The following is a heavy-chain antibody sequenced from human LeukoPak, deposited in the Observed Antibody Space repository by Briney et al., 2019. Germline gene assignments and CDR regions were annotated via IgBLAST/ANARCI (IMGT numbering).Heavy chain of an antibody. CDR2: INHSGST. Sequence: SETLSLTCAVYGGSFSGYYWSWIRQPPGKGLEWIGEINHSGSTNYNPSLKSRVTISVDTSKNQFSLKLSSVTAADTAVYYCARGRITIFGVVTDAFDIWGQGTMVTVSS. J-gene: IGHJ3*02. D-gene: IGHD3-3*01. V-gene: IGHV4-34*01. CDR3: ARGRITIFGVVTDAFDI. CDR1: GGSFSGYY.